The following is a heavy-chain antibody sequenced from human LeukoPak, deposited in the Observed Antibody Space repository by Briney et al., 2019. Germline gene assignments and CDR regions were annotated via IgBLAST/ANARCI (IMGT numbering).Heavy chain of an antibody. Sequence: SETLSLTCTVSGGSISSYYWSWIRQPAGKGLEWIGRIYTSGSTNYNPSLKSRVTMSVDTSKNQFSLKLSSVTAADTAVYYCARVRIEAGSYSRAYYFDYWGQGTLVTVSS. CDR3: ARVRIEAGSYSRAYYFDY. D-gene: IGHD1-26*01. V-gene: IGHV4-4*07. J-gene: IGHJ4*02. CDR1: GGSISSYY. CDR2: IYTSGST.